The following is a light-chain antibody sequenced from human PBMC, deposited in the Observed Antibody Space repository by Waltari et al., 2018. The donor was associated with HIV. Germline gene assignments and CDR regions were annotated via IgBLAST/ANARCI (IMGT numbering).Light chain of an antibody. V-gene: IGLV3-25*03. CDR1: ALPNQY. CDR3: QSADIRDYYLVL. Sequence: SYELTQPPSVSVSPGQTARITCSGDALPNQYAYWYQQKPGQAPVVMIYKDSQRPAGIPERFSGCTSGTTVTLTSSGVQAEDEADYYCQSADIRDYYLVLFGGGTKLTVL. J-gene: IGLJ3*02. CDR2: KDS.